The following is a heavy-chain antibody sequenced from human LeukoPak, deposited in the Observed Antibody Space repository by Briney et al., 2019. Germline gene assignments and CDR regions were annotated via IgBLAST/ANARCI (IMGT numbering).Heavy chain of an antibody. V-gene: IGHV1-46*01. CDR1: GYTFTSYY. CDR2: INPSGGST. CDR3: ARAHYDGMDV. J-gene: IGHJ6*02. Sequence: ASVKVSSKASGYTFTSYYMHWVRQAPGQGLEWMGVINPSGGSTSYAQKFQGRVTMTRDTSTSTLYMELSSLRSEDTAVFYCARAHYDGMDVWGQGTTVTVSS.